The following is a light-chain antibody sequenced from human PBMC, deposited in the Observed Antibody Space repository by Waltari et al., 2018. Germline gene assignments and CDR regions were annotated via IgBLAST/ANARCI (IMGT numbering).Light chain of an antibody. J-gene: IGLJ3*02. Sequence: QTVVTQEPSLSVSPGGTVTLTCALSSGSVSTTSYATWYQQPPGQPPRTLVYKGNSRSSGVPDLCSGSILGNKAALTITGAQADDESHYFCFFYMGSGIWVSGGGTKLTVL. V-gene: IGLV8-61*01. CDR2: KGN. CDR3: FFYMGSGIWV. CDR1: SGSVSTTSY.